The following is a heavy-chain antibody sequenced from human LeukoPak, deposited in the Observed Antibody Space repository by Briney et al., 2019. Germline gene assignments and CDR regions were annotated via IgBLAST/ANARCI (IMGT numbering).Heavy chain of an antibody. CDR3: AGVAARPRWFDP. D-gene: IGHD6-6*01. Sequence: PSETLSLTCAVYGGSFSGYYWSWIRQPPGKGLEWIGEINHSGSTNYNPSLKSRVTISVDTSKNQFSLKLSSVTAADTAVYYCAGVAARPRWFDPWGQGTLVTVSS. V-gene: IGHV4-34*01. CDR1: GGSFSGYY. CDR2: INHSGST. J-gene: IGHJ5*02.